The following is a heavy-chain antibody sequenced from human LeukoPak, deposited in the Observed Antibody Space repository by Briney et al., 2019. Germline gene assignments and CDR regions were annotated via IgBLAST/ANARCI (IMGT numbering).Heavy chain of an antibody. CDR1: GFTFSSYA. CDR3: AKDLDVFYYDSSGYYR. J-gene: IGHJ5*02. Sequence: GGSLRLSCAASGFTFSSYAMSWVRQAPGKGLEWVSAISGSGGSTYYADSVKGRFTISGDNSKNTLYLQMNSLRAEDTAVYYCAKDLDVFYYDSSGYYRWGQGTLVTVSS. V-gene: IGHV3-23*01. D-gene: IGHD3-22*01. CDR2: ISGSGGST.